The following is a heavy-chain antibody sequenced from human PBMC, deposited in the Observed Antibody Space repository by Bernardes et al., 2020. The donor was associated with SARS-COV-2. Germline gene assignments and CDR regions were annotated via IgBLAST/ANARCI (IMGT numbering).Heavy chain of an antibody. D-gene: IGHD3-10*01. CDR1: GFTFSNAW. CDR3: TTEGLLWFGELITYGMDV. CDR2: IKSKTDGGTT. V-gene: IGHV3-15*01. Sequence: GGSLRLSCAASGFTFSNAWMSWVRQAPGKGLEWVGRIKSKTDGGTTDYAAPVKGRFTISRDDSKNTLYLQMNSLKTEDTAVYYCTTEGLLWFGELITYGMDVWGQGTTVTVSS. J-gene: IGHJ6*02.